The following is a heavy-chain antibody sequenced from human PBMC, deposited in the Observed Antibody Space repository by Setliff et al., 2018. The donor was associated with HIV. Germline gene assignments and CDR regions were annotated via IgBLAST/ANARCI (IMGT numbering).Heavy chain of an antibody. V-gene: IGHV4-4*09. CDR1: GASFTTHY. Sequence: PSETLSLTCTVSGASFTTHYWSLIRQPPGKGLEWIGCISTSGSTNYNPSLKSRVTMSIDTSKNQFSLKLSSVTAADTAVYYCARHTNHHDYWGQGTLVTVSS. D-gene: IGHD3-3*01. J-gene: IGHJ4*02. CDR3: ARHTNHHDY. CDR2: ISTSGST.